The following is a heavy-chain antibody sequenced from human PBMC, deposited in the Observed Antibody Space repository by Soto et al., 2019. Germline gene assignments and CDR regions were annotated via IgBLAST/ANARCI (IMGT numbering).Heavy chain of an antibody. CDR3: ARDYGLDDSSGYYY. Sequence: GGSLRLSCAASGFTFSSYSMNWVRQAPGKGLEWVSSISSSSSYIYYADSVKGRFTISRDNAKNSLYLQMNSLRAEDTAVYYCARDYGLDDSSGYYYWGQGTLVTVSS. V-gene: IGHV3-21*01. CDR1: GFTFSSYS. CDR2: ISSSSSYI. J-gene: IGHJ4*02. D-gene: IGHD3-22*01.